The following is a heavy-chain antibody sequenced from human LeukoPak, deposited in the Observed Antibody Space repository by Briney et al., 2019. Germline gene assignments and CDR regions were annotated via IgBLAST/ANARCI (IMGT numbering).Heavy chain of an antibody. CDR2: IYSSGST. D-gene: IGHD2-2*01. J-gene: IGHJ2*01. CDR1: GGSISSYY. V-gene: IGHV4-4*07. CDR3: ARGQYHLLYWYFDL. Sequence: PSETLSLTCTVSGGSISSYYWSWIRQPAGKGLEWIGRIYSSGSTNYNPSLKSRVTMSVDTSKNQFPLKLSSVTAADTAVYYCARGQYHLLYWYFDLWGRGTLVTVSS.